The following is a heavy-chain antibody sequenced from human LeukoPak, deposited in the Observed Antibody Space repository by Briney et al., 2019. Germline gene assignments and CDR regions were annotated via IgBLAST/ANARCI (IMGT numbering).Heavy chain of an antibody. Sequence: GRSLRLSCAASGFTFSSFAMHWVRQAPGKGLEWVAVISFDGSNKYYADSVKGRFTISRDNSKNTLYLQMNSLRPEDTAVYYCARPGLYYYDSSGYYLPYWGQGTLVTVSS. J-gene: IGHJ4*02. V-gene: IGHV3-30-3*01. CDR2: ISFDGSNK. CDR1: GFTFSSFA. D-gene: IGHD3-22*01. CDR3: ARPGLYYYDSSGYYLPY.